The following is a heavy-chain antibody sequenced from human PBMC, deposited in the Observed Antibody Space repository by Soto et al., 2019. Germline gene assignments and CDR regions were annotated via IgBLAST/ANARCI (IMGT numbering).Heavy chain of an antibody. CDR3: AKGGGYNFINYFDY. J-gene: IGHJ4*02. V-gene: IGHV3-23*01. CDR1: GFTFSSYA. D-gene: IGHD5-12*01. CDR2: ISGSGGST. Sequence: GGSLRLSCAASGFTFSSYAMSWVRQAPGKGPEWVSAISGSGGSTYYADSVKGRFTISRDNSKNTLYLQMNSLRAEDTAVYYCAKGGGYNFINYFDYWGQGTLVTVSS.